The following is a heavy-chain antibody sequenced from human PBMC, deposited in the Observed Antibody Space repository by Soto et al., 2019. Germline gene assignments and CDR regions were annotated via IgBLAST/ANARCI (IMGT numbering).Heavy chain of an antibody. Sequence: EVQLVESGGGLVQPGGSLRLSCAASGFTFSSYSMNWVRQAPGKGLEWVSYISSSSSTIYYADSVKGRFTISRDNAKNSLYLQMNSLRDEETAMYYCARVYYYDSSVGYFQHWGQGTLVTVSS. J-gene: IGHJ1*01. V-gene: IGHV3-48*02. D-gene: IGHD3-22*01. CDR1: GFTFSSYS. CDR2: ISSSSSTI. CDR3: ARVYYYDSSVGYFQH.